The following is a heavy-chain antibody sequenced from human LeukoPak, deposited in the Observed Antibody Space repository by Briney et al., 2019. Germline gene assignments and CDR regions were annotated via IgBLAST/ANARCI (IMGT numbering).Heavy chain of an antibody. V-gene: IGHV4-34*01. CDR1: GGSFSGYY. J-gene: IGHJ4*02. Sequence: PSENLSLTCAVYGGSFSGYYWSWIRQPPGKGLEWIGEINHSGSTNYNPSLKSRVTISVDTSKDQFSLKLSSVTAADTAVYYCARTVRYVWGSYRSYCYFDYWGQGTLVTVSS. CDR2: INHSGST. D-gene: IGHD3-16*02. CDR3: ARTVRYVWGSYRSYCYFDY.